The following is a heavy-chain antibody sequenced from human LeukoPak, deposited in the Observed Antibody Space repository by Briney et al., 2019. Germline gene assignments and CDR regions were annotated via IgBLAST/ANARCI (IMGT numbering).Heavy chain of an antibody. J-gene: IGHJ4*02. CDR2: ISWNSGSI. CDR3: AKDIGRYGDYGYFDY. Sequence: PGGSLRLSCAASGFTFDDYAMHWVRQAPGKGLEWVSGISWNSGSIGYADSVKGRFTISRDNAKNSLYLQMNSLRAEDTALYYCAKDIGRYGDYGYFDYWGQGTLVTVSS. V-gene: IGHV3-9*01. CDR1: GFTFDDYA. D-gene: IGHD4-17*01.